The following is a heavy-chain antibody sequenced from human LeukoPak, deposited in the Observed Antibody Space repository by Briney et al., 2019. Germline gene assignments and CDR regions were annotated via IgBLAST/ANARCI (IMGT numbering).Heavy chain of an antibody. Sequence: EASVKVSCKASGYTFTSYAINWVRQATGQGLEWMGCMNPNSGNTGYAQKFQGRVTMTRNTSISTAYMELSSLRSEDTAVYYCARGTYYYGSGSYTYWGQGTLVTVSS. J-gene: IGHJ4*02. D-gene: IGHD3-10*01. CDR3: ARGTYYYGSGSYTY. V-gene: IGHV1-8*01. CDR1: GYTFTSYA. CDR2: MNPNSGNT.